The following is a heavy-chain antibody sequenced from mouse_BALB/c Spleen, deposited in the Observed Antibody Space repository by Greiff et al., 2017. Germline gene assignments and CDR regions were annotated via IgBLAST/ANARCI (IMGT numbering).Heavy chain of an antibody. Sequence: EVKLVESGGGLVQPGGSLRLSCATSGFTFTDYYMSWVRQPPGKALEWLGFIRNKANGYTTEYSASVKGRFTISRDNSQSILYLQMNTLRAEDSATYYCARSISLDYWGQGTSVTVSS. CDR2: IRNKANGYTT. CDR1: GFTFTDYY. J-gene: IGHJ4*01. V-gene: IGHV7-3*02. CDR3: ARSISLDY.